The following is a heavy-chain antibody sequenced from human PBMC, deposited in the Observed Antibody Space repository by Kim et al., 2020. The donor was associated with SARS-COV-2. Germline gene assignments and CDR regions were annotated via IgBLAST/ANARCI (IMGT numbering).Heavy chain of an antibody. V-gene: IGHV3-30*18. CDR3: AKDHVPGIAATLLMDV. D-gene: IGHD6-13*01. CDR1: GFTFSSYG. CDR2: ISYDGSNK. Sequence: GGSLRLSCAASGFTFSSYGMHWVRQAPGKGLEWVAVISYDGSNKYYADSVKGRFTISRDNSKNTLYLQMNSLRAEDTAVYYCAKDHVPGIAATLLMDVWGQGTTVTVSS. J-gene: IGHJ6*02.